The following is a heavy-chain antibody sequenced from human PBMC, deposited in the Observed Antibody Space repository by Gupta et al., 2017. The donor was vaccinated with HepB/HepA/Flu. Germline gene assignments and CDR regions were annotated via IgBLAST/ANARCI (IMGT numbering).Heavy chain of an antibody. J-gene: IGHJ5*02. CDR3: AKGLRSGSYGWFDP. CDR2: ISWNSGSI. Sequence: EVQLVESGGGLVQPGRSLRLSCAASGFTFDDYAMHWVRQAPGKGLEWVSGISWNSGSIGYADSVKGRFTISRDNAKNSLYLQMNSLRAEDTALHYCAKGLRSGSYGWFDPWGQGTLVTVSS. D-gene: IGHD3-10*01. CDR1: GFTFDDYA. V-gene: IGHV3-9*01.